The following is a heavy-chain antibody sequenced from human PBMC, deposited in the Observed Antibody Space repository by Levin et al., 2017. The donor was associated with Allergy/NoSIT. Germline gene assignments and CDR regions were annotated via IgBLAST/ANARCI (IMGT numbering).Heavy chain of an antibody. D-gene: IGHD3-9*01. V-gene: IGHV4-31*03. CDR3: ASMYYDILTGLNWFDP. J-gene: IGHJ5*02. CDR2: IYYSGST. CDR1: GGSISSGGYY. Sequence: SETLSLTCTVSGGSISSGGYYWSWIRQHPGKGLEWIGYIYYSGSTYYNPSLKSRVTISVDTSKNQFSLKLSSVTAADTAVYYCASMYYDILTGLNWFDPWGQGTLVTVSS.